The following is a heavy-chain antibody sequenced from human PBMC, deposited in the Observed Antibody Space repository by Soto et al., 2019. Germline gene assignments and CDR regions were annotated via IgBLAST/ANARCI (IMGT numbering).Heavy chain of an antibody. CDR1: GFIFSKYS. D-gene: IGHD1-26*01. Sequence: EVQLVESGGGLVQPGGSLRLSCGASGFIFSKYSMNWGRQAPGKGLEWLSYISSNSITIYYADSVRGRFTIFRDNAKNSLYLQMNSLRDEDTAVYYCARDDILGTRSFDYWGQGALVTVSS. CDR2: ISSNSITI. CDR3: ARDDILGTRSFDY. J-gene: IGHJ4*02. V-gene: IGHV3-48*02.